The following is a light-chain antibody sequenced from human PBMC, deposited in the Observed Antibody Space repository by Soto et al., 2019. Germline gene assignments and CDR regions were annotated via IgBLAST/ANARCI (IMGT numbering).Light chain of an antibody. CDR1: SSDVGGYNY. J-gene: IGLJ1*01. Sequence: QSALTQPRSVSGSPGQSVTISCTGTSSDVGGYNYVSWYQQHPGKAPKLMIYDVSKRPSGVPDRFSGSKSGNTASLTISGLQAEDEGDYYCCSYAGSYTEVFGTGTKLTVL. CDR2: DVS. V-gene: IGLV2-11*01. CDR3: CSYAGSYTEV.